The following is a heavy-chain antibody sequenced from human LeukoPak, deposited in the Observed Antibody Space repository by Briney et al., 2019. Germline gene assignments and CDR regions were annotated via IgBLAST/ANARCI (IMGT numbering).Heavy chain of an antibody. J-gene: IGHJ4*02. CDR1: GYTLTELS. CDR3: ATAKTYYYDSSGYYYFDY. CDR2: FDPEDGGT. V-gene: IGHV1-24*01. D-gene: IGHD3-22*01. Sequence: ASVKVSCKVSGYTLTELSMHWVRQAPGKGLEWMGGFDPEDGGTIYAQKFQGRVTMTEDTSTDTAYMELSSLRSEDTAVYYCATAKTYYYDSSGYYYFDYWGQGTLVTVSS.